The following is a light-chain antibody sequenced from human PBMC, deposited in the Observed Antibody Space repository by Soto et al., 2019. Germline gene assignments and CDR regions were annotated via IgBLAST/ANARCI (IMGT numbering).Light chain of an antibody. CDR1: QDIRND. J-gene: IGKJ2*01. CDR3: LQDYSYPRT. CDR2: AAS. Sequence: AIQMTQSPSSLSASVGDRVTFTCRASQDIRNDVGWFQQKPGKAPRLLIYAASTLQSGVPSRFSAGGSGTRFSLTISSLDPEDFATYYCLQDYSYPRTFGQGTILEIK. V-gene: IGKV1-6*01.